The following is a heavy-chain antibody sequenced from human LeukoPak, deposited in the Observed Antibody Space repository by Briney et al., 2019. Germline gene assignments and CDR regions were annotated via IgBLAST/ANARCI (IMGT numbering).Heavy chain of an antibody. Sequence: GGSLRLSXAASGFTFSTYAMRWVRQAPGKGLEWVSSISGGDGSPYYADSVKGRFTISRDNSKNTLYLQMNSLRAEDTAVYYCAKGESHPKYYFDYWGQGTLVTVSS. CDR3: AKGESHPKYYFDY. CDR2: ISGGDGSP. D-gene: IGHD3-10*01. J-gene: IGHJ4*02. CDR1: GFTFSTYA. V-gene: IGHV3-23*01.